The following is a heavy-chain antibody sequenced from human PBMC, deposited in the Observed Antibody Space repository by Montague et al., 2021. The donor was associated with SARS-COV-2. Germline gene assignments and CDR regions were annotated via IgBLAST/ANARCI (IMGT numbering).Heavy chain of an antibody. D-gene: IGHD6-19*01. CDR3: AGGWAFDP. CDR1: GGWTAGPD. J-gene: IGHJ3*01. V-gene: IGHV4-59*08. Sequence: SETLSLTCSRLGGWTAGPDWNWIRQSPRNRPKWIGYVYYNGDTKYNPSLQSRVTISIDTSENQFSLRLNSVTAADTAVYFCAGGWAFDPWGQGRLVTVSS. CDR2: VYYNGDT.